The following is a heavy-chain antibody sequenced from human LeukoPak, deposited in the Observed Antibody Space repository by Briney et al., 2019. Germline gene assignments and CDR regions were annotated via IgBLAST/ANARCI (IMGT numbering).Heavy chain of an antibody. V-gene: IGHV4-59*01. CDR2: IYYSGST. Sequence: SETLSLTCTVSGGSISSYYWSWIRQPPGKGLEWIGYIYYSGSTNYNPSLKSRVTISVDTSKNQFSLKLSSVTAADTAVYYCARYSSSIAARTANFDYWGQGPLVTVSS. J-gene: IGHJ4*02. CDR3: ARYSSSIAARTANFDY. D-gene: IGHD6-6*01. CDR1: GGSISSYY.